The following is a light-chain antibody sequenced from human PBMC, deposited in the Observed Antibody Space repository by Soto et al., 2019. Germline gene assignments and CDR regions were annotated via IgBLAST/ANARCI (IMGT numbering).Light chain of an antibody. CDR1: SSDVGGYNY. CDR2: EVS. J-gene: IGLJ2*01. V-gene: IGLV2-14*01. CDR3: SSYTSSSTLYVV. Sequence: QSALTQPASVSGSPGQSITISCTGTSSDVGGYNYFSWYQQHPGKAPKLMIDEVSNRPSGVSNRFSGSKSGNTASLNISWLQAEDDADYYCSSYTSSSTLYVVFGGGTKVTVL.